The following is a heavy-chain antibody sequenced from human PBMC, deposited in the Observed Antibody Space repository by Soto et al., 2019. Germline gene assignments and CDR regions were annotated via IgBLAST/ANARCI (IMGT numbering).Heavy chain of an antibody. CDR3: ARSRHGSGSYTHFYYGLDV. V-gene: IGHV3-30-3*01. D-gene: IGHD3-10*01. CDR1: GFTFISYA. CDR2: ISFDGSTE. Sequence: QVQLVESGGGVVQPGRSLRLSCAASGFTFISYAMHWVRQAPGKGWGWVAVISFDGSTEYYADSVKGRFTISRDNSKNTVYLQMNSLRSEDTAVYYCARSRHGSGSYTHFYYGLDVWGQGTTVTVSS. J-gene: IGHJ6*02.